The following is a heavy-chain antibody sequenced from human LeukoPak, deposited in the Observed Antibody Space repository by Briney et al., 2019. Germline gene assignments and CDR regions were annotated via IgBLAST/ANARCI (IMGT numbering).Heavy chain of an antibody. J-gene: IGHJ4*02. CDR2: INHSGST. CDR3: ARGWNSGYDQTFDY. Sequence: SETLSLTCAVYGGSFSGYYWSWIRQPPGKGLEGIGEINHSGSTNDNPSLKSRVTISVDTSKNQFSLKLSSVTAADTAVYYCARGWNSGYDQTFDYWGQGTLVTVSS. CDR1: GGSFSGYY. V-gene: IGHV4-34*01. D-gene: IGHD5-12*01.